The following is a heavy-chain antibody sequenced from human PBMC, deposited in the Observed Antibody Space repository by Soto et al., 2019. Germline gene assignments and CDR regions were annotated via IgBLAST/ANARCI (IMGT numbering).Heavy chain of an antibody. V-gene: IGHV3-21*01. D-gene: IGHD6-19*01. CDR2: ISSSSYI. CDR1: GFTFSSYS. Sequence: PGGSLRLSCAASGFTFSSYSMNWVRQAPGKGLEWVSSISSSSYIYYADSVKGRFTISRDNAKNSLYLQMNSLRAEDTAVYYCARGGSGWYFVRWGQGTLVTVSS. J-gene: IGHJ4*02. CDR3: ARGGSGWYFVR.